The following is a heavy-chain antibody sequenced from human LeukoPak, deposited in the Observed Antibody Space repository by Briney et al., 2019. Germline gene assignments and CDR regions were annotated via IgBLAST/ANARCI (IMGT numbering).Heavy chain of an antibody. D-gene: IGHD5-18*01. CDR2: IYHSGST. V-gene: IGHV4-30-2*01. J-gene: IGHJ4*02. Sequence: SETLSLICAVSGGSISSGGYSWSWIRQPPGKGLEWIGYIYHSGSTYYNPSLKSRVTISVDRSKNQFSLKLSSVTAADTAVYYCARDTATWGQGTLVTVSS. CDR1: GGSISSGGYS. CDR3: ARDTAT.